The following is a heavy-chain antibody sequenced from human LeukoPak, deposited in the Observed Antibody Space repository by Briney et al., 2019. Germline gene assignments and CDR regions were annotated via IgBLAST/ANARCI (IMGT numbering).Heavy chain of an antibody. D-gene: IGHD3-22*01. CDR2: IYYSGST. J-gene: IGHJ3*02. V-gene: IGHV4-59*08. CDR1: AGSTRGYY. Sequence: NPSETLSLTCIVSAGSTRGYYWSWIRQPPGKGLEWIWYIYYSGSTKYNPSLKSRVTISVDTSERQFSLKLSSVTAADTAAYYCARHMTVTYDAFDIWGQGTMVTVSS. CDR3: ARHMTVTYDAFDI.